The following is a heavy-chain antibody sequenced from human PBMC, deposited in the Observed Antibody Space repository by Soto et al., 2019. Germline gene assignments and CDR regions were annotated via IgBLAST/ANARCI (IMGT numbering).Heavy chain of an antibody. V-gene: IGHV4-38-2*02. Sequence: SETLSLTCTVSGYSISSGYYWGWIRQPPGKGLEWIGSIYHSGSTYYNPSLKSRVTISVDTSKNQFSLKLSSVTAADTAVYYCARDLQDYYDSSGYFYWGQGTLVTVSS. CDR2: IYHSGST. D-gene: IGHD3-22*01. CDR1: GYSISSGYY. J-gene: IGHJ4*02. CDR3: ARDLQDYYDSSGYFY.